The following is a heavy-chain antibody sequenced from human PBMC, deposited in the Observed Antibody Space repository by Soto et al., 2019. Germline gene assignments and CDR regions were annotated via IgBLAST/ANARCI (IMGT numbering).Heavy chain of an antibody. CDR2: IWHDGSNK. V-gene: IGHV3-33*01. D-gene: IGHD3-3*01. Sequence: QVQLVESGGGVVQPGRSLRLSCAASGFTISSYGMHWVRQAPGKGLEWVAVIWHDGSNKYYADSVKGRFTISRDNSKNTLYLQMNSLRAEGTAVYYCARQPEAILEATPYYYDYYGMDVWGQGTTVTVSS. J-gene: IGHJ6*02. CDR1: GFTISSYG. CDR3: ARQPEAILEATPYYYDYYGMDV.